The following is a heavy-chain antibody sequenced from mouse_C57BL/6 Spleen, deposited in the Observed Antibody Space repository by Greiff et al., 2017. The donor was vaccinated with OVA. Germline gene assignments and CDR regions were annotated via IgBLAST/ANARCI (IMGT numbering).Heavy chain of an antibody. Sequence: EVMLVESGGGLVKPGGSLKLSCAASGFTFSSYTMSWVRQTPETRLEWVATLSGGGGNTYSPDRVKGRFTICRDNAKNNLYLQMSRLRSEDTALYYCARPPLYYGSSYPAWFAYWGQGTLVTVSA. V-gene: IGHV5-9*01. J-gene: IGHJ3*01. CDR1: GFTFSSYT. CDR2: LSGGGGNT. CDR3: ARPPLYYGSSYPAWFAY. D-gene: IGHD1-1*01.